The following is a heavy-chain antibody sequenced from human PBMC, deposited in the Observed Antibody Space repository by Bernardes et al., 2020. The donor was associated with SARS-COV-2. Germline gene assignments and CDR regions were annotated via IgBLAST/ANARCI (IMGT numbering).Heavy chain of an antibody. Sequence: SLRLSCAASGFTFSSSVMNWVRQAPGKGLVWVARINSDGSSASYADSVKGRFTISRDNAKNTLYLQMNSLRVEETAVYYCVRARAFDIWGQGTMVTVSS. CDR2: INSDGSSA. J-gene: IGHJ3*02. V-gene: IGHV3-74*01. CDR1: GFTFSSSV. CDR3: VRARAFDI.